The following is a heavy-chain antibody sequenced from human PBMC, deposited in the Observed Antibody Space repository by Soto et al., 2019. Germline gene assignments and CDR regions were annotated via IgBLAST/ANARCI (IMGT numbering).Heavy chain of an antibody. CDR3: ASAPYRSGWLTFLYFDL. D-gene: IGHD6-19*01. J-gene: IGHJ2*01. CDR2: ISSSSSTI. V-gene: IGHV3-48*01. Sequence: PWGSLSLSCAASGFPFSSYSMNWVRQAPGKGLEWVSYISSSSSTIYYADSLKGRCTIFTNNANNSLYLQMDSPRAAATAVYYCASAPYRSGWLTFLYFDLWGRGTLVTVSS. CDR1: GFPFSSYS.